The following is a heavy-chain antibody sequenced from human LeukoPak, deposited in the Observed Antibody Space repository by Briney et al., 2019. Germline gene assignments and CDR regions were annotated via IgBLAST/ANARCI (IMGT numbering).Heavy chain of an antibody. J-gene: IGHJ3*02. D-gene: IGHD5-18*01. Sequence: PSETLSLTCSVSGGSIRSTTYYWGWIRQPPGKGLEWIGSIYYSGNTYYSPSLMSRVTISVDTSKNQFSLNLSSVTAADTAVYYCARVEGYSYGAYDAFDIWGQGTMVTVSS. CDR1: GGSIRSTTYY. CDR2: IYYSGNT. CDR3: ARVEGYSYGAYDAFDI. V-gene: IGHV4-39*07.